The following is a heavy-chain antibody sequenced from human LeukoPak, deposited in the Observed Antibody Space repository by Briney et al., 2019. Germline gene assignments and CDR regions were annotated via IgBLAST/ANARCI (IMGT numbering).Heavy chain of an antibody. J-gene: IGHJ6*02. V-gene: IGHV1-2*02. CDR3: AKAHRSXGLXXXLSXYYTMDV. CDR2: INPNNGDT. Sequence: ASVKVSCKTSGYKFIAYYMHWVRQAPGLGLEWMGWINPNNGDTDYRQKFQGRVTMTRDTSSSTAYMELSRLRSDDTAVYYCAKAHRSXGLXXXLSXYYTMDVWGQGTTVTVSS. CDR1: GYKFIAYY.